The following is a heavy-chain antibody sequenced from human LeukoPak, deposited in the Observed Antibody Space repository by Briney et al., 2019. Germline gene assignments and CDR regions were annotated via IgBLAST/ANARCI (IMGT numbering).Heavy chain of an antibody. V-gene: IGHV1-69*04. Sequence: GASVKVSCKASGGTFSSYTISWVRQAPGQGLEWMGRIIPILGIATYAQKFQGRVTITADKSTSTAYMELGSLRSEDTAVYYCARDQRLILEWLSSSRYGMDVWGQGATVTVSS. J-gene: IGHJ6*02. CDR2: IIPILGIA. CDR3: ARDQRLILEWLSSSRYGMDV. CDR1: GGTFSSYT. D-gene: IGHD3-3*01.